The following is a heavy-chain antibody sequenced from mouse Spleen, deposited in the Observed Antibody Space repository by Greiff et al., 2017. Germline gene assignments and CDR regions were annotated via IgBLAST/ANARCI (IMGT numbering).Heavy chain of an antibody. J-gene: IGHJ2*01. V-gene: IGHV8-12*01. CDR2: IYWDDDK. Sequence: QVTLKECGPGILQSSQTLSLTCSFSGFSLSTSGMGVSWIRQPSGKGLEWLAHIYWDDDKRYNPSLKSRLTISKDTSRNQVFLKITSVDTADTATYYCARRMITKYYFDYWGQGTTLTVSS. D-gene: IGHD2-4*01. CDR3: ARRMITKYYFDY. CDR1: GFSLSTSGMG.